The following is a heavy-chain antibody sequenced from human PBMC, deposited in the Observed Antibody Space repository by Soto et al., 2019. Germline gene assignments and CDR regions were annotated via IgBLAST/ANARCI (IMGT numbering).Heavy chain of an antibody. J-gene: IGHJ4*02. CDR1: VYSFTSNW. D-gene: IGHD3-16*01. CDR3: ARHQRDDASRKIDC. V-gene: IGHV5-51*01. CDR2: INPADSDI. Sequence: PGESMNISCQCSVYSFTSNWIGGVRQRPGKGLEWMGIINPADSDIKYSPSFQGQVTISADKSIGTAYLQWSSLKASDTAMYYCARHQRDDASRKIDCWGQGTLVTVSS.